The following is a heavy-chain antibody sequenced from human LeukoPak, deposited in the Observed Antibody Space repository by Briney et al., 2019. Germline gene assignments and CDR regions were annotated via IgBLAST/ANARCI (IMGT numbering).Heavy chain of an antibody. J-gene: IGHJ3*02. CDR1: GYTFTSYG. V-gene: IGHV1-18*01. CDR2: ISAYNGNT. Sequence: ASVKVSCKASGYTFTSYGISWVRQAPGQGLEWMGWISAYNGNTNYAQKLQGRVTMTTDTSTSTAYMELSSLRSEDTAVYYCARDGGGTGTMWWAFDIWGQGTMVTVSS. CDR3: ARDGGGTGTMWWAFDI. D-gene: IGHD1-7*01.